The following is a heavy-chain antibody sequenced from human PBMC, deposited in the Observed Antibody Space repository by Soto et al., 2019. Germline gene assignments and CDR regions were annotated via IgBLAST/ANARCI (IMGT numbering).Heavy chain of an antibody. J-gene: IGHJ6*02. CDR3: ATRFSHDYGDPNMNYYYYGMDV. V-gene: IGHV5-10-1*01. D-gene: IGHD4-17*01. CDR1: GYSFTSYW. Sequence: ESLKISCKGSGYSFTSYWISWVRQMPGKGLEWMGRIDPSDSYTNYSPSFQGHVTISADKSISTAYLQWSSLKASDTAMYYCATRFSHDYGDPNMNYYYYGMDVWGQGTTVTVSS. CDR2: IDPSDSYT.